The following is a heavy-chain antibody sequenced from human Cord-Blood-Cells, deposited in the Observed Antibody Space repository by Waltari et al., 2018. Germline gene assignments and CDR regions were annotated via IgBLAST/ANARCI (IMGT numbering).Heavy chain of an antibody. CDR2: IIPICGTA. V-gene: IGHV1-69*01. CDR3: ARVKRYYDFWSGYSSLDY. D-gene: IGHD3-3*01. J-gene: IGHJ4*02. Sequence: QVQLVQSGAEVKKPGSSVKVSCKASGGTFSSYAISWVRQAPGQGLEWMGGIIPICGTANYAQKFQGRVTITADESTSTAYMELSSLRSEDTAVYYCARVKRYYDFWSGYSSLDYWGQGTLVTVSS. CDR1: GGTFSSYA.